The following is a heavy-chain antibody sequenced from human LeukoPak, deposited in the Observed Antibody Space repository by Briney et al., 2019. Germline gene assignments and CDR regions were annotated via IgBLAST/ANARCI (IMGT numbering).Heavy chain of an antibody. J-gene: IGHJ3*02. Sequence: SETLSLTCTVSGGSISSYYWSWIRQPPGKGLEWIGYIYYSGSTNYNPSLKSRVTISVDTSKNQFSLKLSSVTAADTAVYYCARDGSPVLLWFGESPGAFDIWGQGTMVTVSS. CDR3: ARDGSPVLLWFGESPGAFDI. D-gene: IGHD3-10*01. CDR2: IYYSGST. V-gene: IGHV4-59*01. CDR1: GGSISSYY.